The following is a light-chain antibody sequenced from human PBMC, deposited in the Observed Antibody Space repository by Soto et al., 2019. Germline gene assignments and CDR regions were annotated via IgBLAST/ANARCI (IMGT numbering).Light chain of an antibody. J-gene: IGLJ3*02. CDR1: SGYNNYA. CDR3: QTWDTGLWV. V-gene: IGLV4-69*01. Sequence: QLVLTQSPSASASLGASVKLSCTLNSGYNNYAIAWHQQQPGKGPRYLMKVNSDGSHTKGDGIPDRFSGSSSGAGRYLTISSLQSEDEADYYCQTWDTGLWVFGGGTKVTVL. CDR2: VNSDGSH.